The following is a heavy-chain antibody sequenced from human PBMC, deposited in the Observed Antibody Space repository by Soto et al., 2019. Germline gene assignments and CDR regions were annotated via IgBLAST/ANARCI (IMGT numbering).Heavy chain of an antibody. CDR1: GSTLTASW. J-gene: IGHJ3*02. D-gene: IGHD6-25*01. CDR2: IYPGDSDT. Sequence: GESLKISCKGSGSTLTASWIGWGRQMPGKGLEWMGIIYPGDSDTRYSPSFQGQVTISADKSITTAYLQWSSLKASDTAMFYCARGGYSGNSKDPFYIWGPGTMVTVSS. V-gene: IGHV5-51*01. CDR3: ARGGYSGNSKDPFYI.